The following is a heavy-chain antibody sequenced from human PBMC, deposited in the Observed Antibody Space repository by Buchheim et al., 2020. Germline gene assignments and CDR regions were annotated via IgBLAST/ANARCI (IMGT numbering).Heavy chain of an antibody. CDR2: ISYDGSNK. D-gene: IGHD3-10*01. CDR3: ARDGGITMGRGFDY. CDR1: GFTFSSYA. Sequence: QVQLVESGGGVVQPGRSLRLSCAASGFTFSSYAMHWVRQAPGKGLEWVAVISYDGSNKYYADSVKGRFTISRDNSKNTLYLQMNSLRAEDTAVYYCARDGGITMGRGFDYWGQGTL. V-gene: IGHV3-30-3*01. J-gene: IGHJ4*02.